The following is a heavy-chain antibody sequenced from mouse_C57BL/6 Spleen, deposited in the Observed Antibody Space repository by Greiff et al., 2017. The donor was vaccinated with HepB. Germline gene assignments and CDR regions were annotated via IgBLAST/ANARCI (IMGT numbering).Heavy chain of an antibody. CDR3: ARPGGPAWFAY. V-gene: IGHV5-17*01. Sequence: EVKLVESGGGLVKPGGSLKLSCAASGFTFSDYGMHWVRQAPEKGLEWVAYISSGSSTIYYADTVKGRFTISRDNAKNTLFLQMTSLRSEDTAMYYCARPGGPAWFAYWGQRTLVTVSA. J-gene: IGHJ3*01. D-gene: IGHD3-1*01. CDR1: GFTFSDYG. CDR2: ISSGSSTI.